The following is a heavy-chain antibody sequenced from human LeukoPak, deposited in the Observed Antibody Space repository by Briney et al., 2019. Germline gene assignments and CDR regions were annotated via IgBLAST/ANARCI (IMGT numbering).Heavy chain of an antibody. V-gene: IGHV1-2*02. J-gene: IGHJ6*03. Sequence: ASVKVSCKTSGYTFTGYYMHWVRQAPGQGLEWMGWIYPNGGGTNYAQKFQGRVTMTRDTSISTAYMELSRLRSDDTAVYYCARDLDLLRDSSGYPDYYYYYMDVWGKGTTVTVSS. D-gene: IGHD3-22*01. CDR2: IYPNGGGT. CDR1: GYTFTGYY. CDR3: ARDLDLLRDSSGYPDYYYYYMDV.